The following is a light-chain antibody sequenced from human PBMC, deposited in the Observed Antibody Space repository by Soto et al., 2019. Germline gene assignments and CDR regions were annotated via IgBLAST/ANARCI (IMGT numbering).Light chain of an antibody. J-gene: IGKJ1*01. Sequence: AIRMTQSPSSFSASTGDRVTMPCRSSQGISSYLAWYQQKPGKAPKLLIYAASNLQSGVPSRFSGSGSGTDFTLTISSLQPEDFATYFCQQSYSTPPWTFGQGTKVDI. CDR2: AAS. CDR3: QQSYSTPPWT. CDR1: QGISSY. V-gene: IGKV1-8*01.